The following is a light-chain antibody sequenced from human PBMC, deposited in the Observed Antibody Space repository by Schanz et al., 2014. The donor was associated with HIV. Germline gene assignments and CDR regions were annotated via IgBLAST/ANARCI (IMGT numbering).Light chain of an antibody. V-gene: IGLV2-14*03. CDR3: ISYTRDTVL. CDR1: SSDVGGYNY. CDR2: DVT. J-gene: IGLJ2*01. Sequence: QSALTQPASVSGSPGQSITISCTGTSSDVGGYNYVSWYQQHPGKAPKLIIYDVTDRPSGVSFRFSGSKSGNTASLTISGLQPEDEADYYCISYTRDTVLFGGGTKVTVL.